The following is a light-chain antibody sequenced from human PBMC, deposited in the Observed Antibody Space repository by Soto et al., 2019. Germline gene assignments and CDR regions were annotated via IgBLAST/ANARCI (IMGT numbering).Light chain of an antibody. CDR1: QSVSSL. J-gene: IGKJ4*01. V-gene: IGKV3-11*01. Sequence: EIVLTQSPATLSLSPGERGTLSCRASQSVSSLLAWYQQKSGQPPRLLVSDASKRATGVPARFSGSGSGTDFTLIISSLEPEDFAIYYCQQRSNWPLTFGAGTNVEIK. CDR3: QQRSNWPLT. CDR2: DAS.